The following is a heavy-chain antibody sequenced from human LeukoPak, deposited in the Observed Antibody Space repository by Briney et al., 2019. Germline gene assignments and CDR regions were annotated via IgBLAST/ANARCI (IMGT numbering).Heavy chain of an antibody. J-gene: IGHJ4*02. CDR2: IKQDGDET. Sequence: PGGSLRLSCVASGFTFSDFWMTWVRQVPGRGLEWVANIKQDGDETNYVDSVKGRFTISRDNAKNSLYLQMNSLRAEDTAVYYCARVDSDSGYRPSDYWGQGNLVTVSS. CDR1: GFTFSDFW. CDR3: ARVDSDSGYRPSDY. V-gene: IGHV3-7*01. D-gene: IGHD6-25*01.